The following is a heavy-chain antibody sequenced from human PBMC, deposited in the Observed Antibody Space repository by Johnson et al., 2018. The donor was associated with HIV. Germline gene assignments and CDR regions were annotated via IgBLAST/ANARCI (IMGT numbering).Heavy chain of an antibody. D-gene: IGHD3-22*01. CDR2: ISYDGSNK. V-gene: IGHV3-30*18. CDR1: GFTFSSYG. Sequence: QVQLMESGGGVVQPGRSLRLSCAASGFTFSSYGMHWVRQAPGKGLEWVAVISYDGSNKYYADSVKGRFTISRDNSKNTLYLQMNSLRAEDTAVYYCAKDLYYDSSGYYYLTGGDAFDIWGQGTMVTVSS. J-gene: IGHJ3*02. CDR3: AKDLYYDSSGYYYLTGGDAFDI.